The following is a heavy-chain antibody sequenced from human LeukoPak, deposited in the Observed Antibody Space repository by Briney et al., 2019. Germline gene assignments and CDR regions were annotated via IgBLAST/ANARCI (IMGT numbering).Heavy chain of an antibody. D-gene: IGHD2-15*01. V-gene: IGHV1-18*01. CDR1: GYTSTSYG. CDR3: ARARQVQYCSGGSCYSNSWFDP. Sequence: ASVKVSCKASGYTSTSYGISWVRQAPGQGLEWMGWISAYNGNTNYAQKLQGRVTMTTDTSTSTAYMELRSLRSNDTAVYYCARARQVQYCSGGSCYSNSWFDPWGQGTLVTVSS. J-gene: IGHJ5*02. CDR2: ISAYNGNT.